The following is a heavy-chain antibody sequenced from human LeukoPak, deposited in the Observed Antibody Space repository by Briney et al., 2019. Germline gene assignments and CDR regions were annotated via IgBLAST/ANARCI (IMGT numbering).Heavy chain of an antibody. Sequence: ASVKVSCKASGYTFSDFYIHWVRQAPGQGLEWMGWINPNSGVTNYAQKLQGRVTITRDTSIDTAYMQLSRLRSDDTAVYYCAKDMRWFGAYFDYWGQGTLVTVSS. J-gene: IGHJ4*02. CDR2: INPNSGVT. V-gene: IGHV1-2*02. D-gene: IGHD3-10*01. CDR1: GYTFSDFY. CDR3: AKDMRWFGAYFDY.